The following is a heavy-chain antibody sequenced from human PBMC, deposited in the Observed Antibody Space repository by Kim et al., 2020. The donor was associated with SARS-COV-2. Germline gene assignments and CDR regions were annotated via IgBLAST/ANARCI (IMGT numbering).Heavy chain of an antibody. CDR2: IYSGGST. J-gene: IGHJ2*01. D-gene: IGHD3-10*01. CDR3: AKFARFSNWYFDL. V-gene: IGHV3-53*01. CDR1: GFTVSSNY. Sequence: GGSLRLSCAASGFTVSSNYMSWVRQAPGKGLEWVSVIYSGGSTYYADSVKGRFTISRDNSKNTLYLQMNSLRAEDTAVYYCAKFARFSNWYFDLWGRGTLVTVSS.